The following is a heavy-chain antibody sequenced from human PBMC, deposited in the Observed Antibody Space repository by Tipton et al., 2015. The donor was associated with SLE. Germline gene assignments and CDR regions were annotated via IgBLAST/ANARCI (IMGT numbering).Heavy chain of an antibody. CDR1: GYSISSGYY. V-gene: IGHV4-38-2*01. J-gene: IGHJ4*02. D-gene: IGHD6-19*01. CDR3: ARHAAAVAAPDY. Sequence: TLSLTCAVSGYSISSGYYWSWIRQPPGKGLEWVGEINHSGSTNYNPSLKSRVTISVDTSKNQFSLKLSSVTAADTAVYYCARHAAAVAAPDYWGQGTLVTVSS. CDR2: INHSGST.